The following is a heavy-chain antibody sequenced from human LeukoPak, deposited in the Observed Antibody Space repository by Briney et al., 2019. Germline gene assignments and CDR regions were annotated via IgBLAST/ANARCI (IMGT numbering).Heavy chain of an antibody. V-gene: IGHV3-7*01. J-gene: IGHJ4*02. CDR2: IKQDGSEQ. D-gene: IGHD6-6*01. CDR1: GFTSSSYW. CDR3: VRSLGSSSTDS. Sequence: GGSLRLSCAASGFTSSSYWMSWVSPAPGKGPEWVASIKQDGSEQYYVDSVKGRFTISRDNAKNSLSLQMNSLRGEDTAVYYCVRSLGSSSTDSWGQGTLVTVSS.